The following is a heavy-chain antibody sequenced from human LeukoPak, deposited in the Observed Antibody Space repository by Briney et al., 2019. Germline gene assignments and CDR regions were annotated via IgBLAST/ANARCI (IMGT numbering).Heavy chain of an antibody. CDR2: ISNSGGSA. CDR1: GFTFSNYA. CDR3: AKGLRLGELSSGFDY. Sequence: GGSLRLSCGASGFTFSNYAMSWVRQAPGKGLEWVSVISNSGGSAYYADSVKGRFTISRDNSRNTLYLQMNSLRAEDTALYYCAKGLRLGELSSGFDYWGQGTLVTVPS. D-gene: IGHD3-16*02. V-gene: IGHV3-23*01. J-gene: IGHJ4*02.